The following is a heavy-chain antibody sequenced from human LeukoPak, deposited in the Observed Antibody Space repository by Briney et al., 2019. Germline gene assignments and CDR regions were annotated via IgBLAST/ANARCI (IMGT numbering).Heavy chain of an antibody. V-gene: IGHV4-59*01. CDR3: ARAKWADQGLYFDY. J-gene: IGHJ4*02. CDR1: GGSISSYY. CDR2: IYYSGST. Sequence: PSETLSLTCTVSGGSISSYYWSWIRQPPGKGLEWIGYIYYSGSTNYNPSLKSRVTISVDTSKNQFSLKLSSETAVDTAVYYCARAKWADQGLYFDYWGQGTLVTVSS. D-gene: IGHD1-26*01.